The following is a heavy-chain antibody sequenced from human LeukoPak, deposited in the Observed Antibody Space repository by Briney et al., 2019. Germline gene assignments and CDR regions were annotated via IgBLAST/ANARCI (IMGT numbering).Heavy chain of an antibody. V-gene: IGHV3-23*01. D-gene: IGHD1-26*01. CDR1: GFDFSSYA. CDR3: AKDPLGGGSSLINWFDS. J-gene: IGHJ5*01. Sequence: GGSLRLSCVASGFDFSSYAMTWVRQAPGRGLEWVSTIGAYAARTYFADSVKGRFTTSRENSKSTLSLQMNSLRAEDTALYYCAKDPLGGGSSLINWFDSWGQGVWVTVSS. CDR2: IGAYAART.